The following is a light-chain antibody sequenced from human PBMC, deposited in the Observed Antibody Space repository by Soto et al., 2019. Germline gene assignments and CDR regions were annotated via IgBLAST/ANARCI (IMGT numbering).Light chain of an antibody. Sequence: EIVLTQSPVTLSLSPGERATLSCRTSQSVNSNFLAWYQQKPGQAPRLLVYGSSTRAAGVPDRFSGSGSGTDFTLTISRLEPEDFAVYYCQQYGHSPLLYTFGQGTKLGVK. CDR3: QQYGHSPLLYT. V-gene: IGKV3-20*01. CDR2: GSS. CDR1: QSVNSNF. J-gene: IGKJ2*01.